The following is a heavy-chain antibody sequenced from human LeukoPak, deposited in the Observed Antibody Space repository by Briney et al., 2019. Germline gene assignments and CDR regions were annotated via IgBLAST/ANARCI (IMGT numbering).Heavy chain of an antibody. D-gene: IGHD5-24*01. CDR2: IYYSGST. Sequence: SETLSLTCTVSGDSISPNYWSWIRQPPGKGLEWIGYIYYSGSTNYNPSLKSRVSISVDTSKNQFSLKLTSVTAADTAVYYCARSDRDGPPSGRYWGQGTLVTVSS. CDR1: GDSISPNY. V-gene: IGHV4-59*01. J-gene: IGHJ4*02. CDR3: ARSDRDGPPSGRY.